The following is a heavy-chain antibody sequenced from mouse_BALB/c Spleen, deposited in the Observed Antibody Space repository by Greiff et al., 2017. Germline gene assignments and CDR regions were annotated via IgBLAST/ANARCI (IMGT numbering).Heavy chain of an antibody. CDR2: ILPGSGST. D-gene: IGHD1-2*01. CDR1: GYTFSSYW. CDR3: ARWGYYGYVDAMDY. V-gene: IGHV1-9*01. Sequence: QVQLKESGAELMKPGASVKISCKATGYTFSSYWIEWVKQRPGHGLEWIGEILPGSGSTNYNEKFKGKATFTADTSSNTAYMQLSSLTSEDSAVYYCARWGYYGYVDAMDYWGQGTSVTVSS. J-gene: IGHJ4*01.